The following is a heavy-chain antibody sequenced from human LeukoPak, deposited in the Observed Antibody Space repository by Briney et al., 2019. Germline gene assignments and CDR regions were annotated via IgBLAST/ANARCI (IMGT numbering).Heavy chain of an antibody. CDR3: ARVPRGDWFDP. V-gene: IGHV3-48*04. J-gene: IGHJ5*02. CDR2: ISSSGSTI. CDR1: GFTFSNYN. Sequence: GGSLRLSCAASGFTFSNYNMNWVRQAPGKGLEWVSYISSSGSTIYYADSVKGRFTISRDNAKNSLYLQMNSLRAEDTAVYYCARVPRGDWFDPWGQGTLITVSS.